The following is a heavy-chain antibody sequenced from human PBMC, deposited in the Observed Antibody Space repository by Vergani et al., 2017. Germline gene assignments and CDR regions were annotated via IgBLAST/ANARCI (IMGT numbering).Heavy chain of an antibody. Sequence: EVQLVESGGGLVKPGGSLRLSCAASGFIFSSYSMNWVRQAQGKGLEWVSCISTSSTYIYYADSVKGRFTISRDNAKNSLYLQMNSLRAEDTAVYYCARDLGSVNTAMVPYYFDYWGQGTLVTVSS. V-gene: IGHV3-21*01. CDR1: GFIFSSYS. CDR3: ARDLGSVNTAMVPYYFDY. D-gene: IGHD5-18*01. J-gene: IGHJ4*02. CDR2: ISTSSTYI.